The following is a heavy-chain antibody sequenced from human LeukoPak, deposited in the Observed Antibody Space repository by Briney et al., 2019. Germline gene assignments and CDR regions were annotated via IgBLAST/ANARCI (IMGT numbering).Heavy chain of an antibody. CDR3: AKANWFDP. Sequence: PGGSLRLSCAASGFTFSDYYMSWIRQAPGKGLEWVAVISYDGSNKYYADSVKGRFTISRDNSKNTLYLQMNSLRAEDTAVYYCAKANWFDPWGQGTLVTVSS. V-gene: IGHV3-30*18. J-gene: IGHJ5*02. CDR2: ISYDGSNK. CDR1: GFTFSDYY.